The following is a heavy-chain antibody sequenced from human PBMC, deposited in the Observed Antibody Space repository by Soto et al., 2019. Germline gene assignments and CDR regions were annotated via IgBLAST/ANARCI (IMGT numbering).Heavy chain of an antibody. CDR2: INPSGGTT. J-gene: IGHJ4*02. CDR1: GVTFSTFSSYA. V-gene: IGHV1-46*03. Sequence: GASVKVSCKASGVTFSTFSSYAITWVRQAPGQGLEWMGIINPSGGTTSYAQKFQGRVTMTRDTSTSTVYMELSSLRSEDTAVYYCARVASVMTTLLVYWGQGTLVTVSS. D-gene: IGHD4-17*01. CDR3: ARVASVMTTLLVY.